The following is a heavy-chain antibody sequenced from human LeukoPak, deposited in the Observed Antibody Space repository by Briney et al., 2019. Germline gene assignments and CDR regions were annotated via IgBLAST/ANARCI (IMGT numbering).Heavy chain of an antibody. CDR3: AKEPAGSGSPY. D-gene: IGHD3-10*01. Sequence: GGTLRLSCAASGFTFSSYGMSWVRQAPGKGLEWVSAISGSGGSTYYADSVKGRFTISRDNSKNTLYLQMNSLRAEDTAVYYCAKEPAGSGSPYWGQGTLVTVSS. CDR1: GFTFSSYG. V-gene: IGHV3-23*01. CDR2: ISGSGGST. J-gene: IGHJ4*02.